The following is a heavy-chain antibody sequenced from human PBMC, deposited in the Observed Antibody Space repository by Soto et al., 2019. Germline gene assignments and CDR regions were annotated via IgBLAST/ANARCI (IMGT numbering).Heavy chain of an antibody. D-gene: IGHD4-17*01. Sequence: PXXSLRLSFAASGFTFSSYAMSWVPQAPGKGLEWVSAISGSGGSTYYADSVKGRFTISRDNSKNTLYLQMNSLRAEDTAVYYCAKSDYGDPRDAFDIWGQGTMVTVSS. CDR1: GFTFSSYA. V-gene: IGHV3-23*01. CDR2: ISGSGGST. J-gene: IGHJ3*02. CDR3: AKSDYGDPRDAFDI.